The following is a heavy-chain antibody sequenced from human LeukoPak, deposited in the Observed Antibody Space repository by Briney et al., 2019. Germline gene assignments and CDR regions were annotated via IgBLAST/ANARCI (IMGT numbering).Heavy chain of an antibody. J-gene: IGHJ4*02. CDR2: IYYSGST. CDR3: ARATRYYDSSGCFDF. CDR1: GGSISSYY. D-gene: IGHD3-22*01. V-gene: IGHV4-59*08. Sequence: PSETLSLTCTVSGGSISSYYWSWIRQPPGKGLEWIAYIYYSGSTNYNPSLKSRVTISVDTSKNQFSLKMSSVTAADTAVYYCARATRYYDSSGCFDFWGQGTRVTVSS.